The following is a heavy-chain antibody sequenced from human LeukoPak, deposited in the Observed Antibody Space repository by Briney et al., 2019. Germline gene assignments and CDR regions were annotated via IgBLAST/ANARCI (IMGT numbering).Heavy chain of an antibody. J-gene: IGHJ4*02. Sequence: SETLSPISAVNGESFSGYFWSWIRLPPGKGLEWIGEINHSGNTNYNPSLKSRVTISIDTSQNHFSLKLSSVTAADTAVYYCAVVVPTPRKYNTGWSIDFWGQGTLVTVSS. CDR3: AVVVPTPRKYNTGWSIDF. CDR1: GESFSGYF. D-gene: IGHD6-19*01. CDR2: INHSGNT. V-gene: IGHV4-34*01.